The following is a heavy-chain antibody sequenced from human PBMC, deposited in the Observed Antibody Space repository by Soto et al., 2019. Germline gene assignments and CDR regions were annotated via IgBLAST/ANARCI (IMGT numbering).Heavy chain of an antibody. D-gene: IGHD5-12*01. CDR1: GPTFRSHP. V-gene: IGHV1-69*12. Sequence: QVQLVQSGTEVKEPGSSVKVSCGASGPTFRSHPFPWLRQAPGQGIGLMGGIIPMSATPFYTQTFQNRFTITADESASTVYMAVNSVRSEDTAVYYCATNSGGYNYIAIYWGQGTLVTVSS. J-gene: IGHJ4*02. CDR2: IIPMSATP. CDR3: ATNSGGYNYIAIY.